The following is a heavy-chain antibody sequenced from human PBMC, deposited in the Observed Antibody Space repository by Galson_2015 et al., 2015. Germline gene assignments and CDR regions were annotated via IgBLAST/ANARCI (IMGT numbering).Heavy chain of an antibody. V-gene: IGHV3-74*01. CDR2: INGAGSVT. CDR1: GLTLSSSW. J-gene: IGHJ5*02. CDR3: TRVAYCGGDCLT. Sequence: SLRLSCAASGLTLSSSWLHWVRHAAGQGLVWVTRINGAGSVTSYADSVKGRFTISRDNAKNTLSLQMNSLRAEDTAVYYCTRVAYCGGDCLTWGQGTLVTVSS. D-gene: IGHD2-21*02.